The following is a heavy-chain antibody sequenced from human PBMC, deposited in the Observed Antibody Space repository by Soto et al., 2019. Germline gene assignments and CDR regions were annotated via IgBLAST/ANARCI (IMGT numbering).Heavy chain of an antibody. V-gene: IGHV3-53*01. CDR2: IYSGGST. Sequence: LRLSCAASGFTVSSNYMSWVRQAPGKGLEWVSVIYSGGSTYYADSVKGRFTISRDNSKNTLYLQMNSLRAEDTAVYYCARVAAAGLYSWFDPWGQGTLVTVS. CDR1: GFTVSSNY. CDR3: ARVAAAGLYSWFDP. J-gene: IGHJ5*02. D-gene: IGHD6-13*01.